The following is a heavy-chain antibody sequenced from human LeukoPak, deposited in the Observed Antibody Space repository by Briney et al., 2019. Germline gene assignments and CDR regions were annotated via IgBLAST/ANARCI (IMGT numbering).Heavy chain of an antibody. J-gene: IGHJ4*02. CDR1: GFIASDNY. V-gene: IGHV3-53*01. Sequence: GGSLSLSWPASGFIASDNYMSWVRQAPGKGLEWVSVIYSGGSTYYADSVKGRFTISRDNSKNTLYLQMNSLRAEDTAVYYCAKVPYYDFWSGYSEGLGLFWGQGTLVTVSS. CDR2: IYSGGST. D-gene: IGHD3-3*01. CDR3: AKVPYYDFWSGYSEGLGLF.